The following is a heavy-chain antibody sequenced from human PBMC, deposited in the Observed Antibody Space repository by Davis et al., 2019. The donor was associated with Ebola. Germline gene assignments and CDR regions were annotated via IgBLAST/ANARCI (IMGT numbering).Heavy chain of an antibody. V-gene: IGHV4-34*01. Sequence: MPSETLSPTCAVYGASFSGYYWSWIRQPPGKGLEWIGEINHSGSTNYNPSLKRRVTISVDTSKNQFSLKLSSVTAADTAVYYCARIRSGHYYFYMDVWSKGTTVTVSS. CDR2: INHSGST. D-gene: IGHD3-3*01. CDR1: GASFSGYY. J-gene: IGHJ6*03. CDR3: ARIRSGHYYFYMDV.